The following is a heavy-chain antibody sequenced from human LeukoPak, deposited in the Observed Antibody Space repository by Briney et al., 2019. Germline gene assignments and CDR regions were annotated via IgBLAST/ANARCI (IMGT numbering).Heavy chain of an antibody. Sequence: GGSLRLSCSASGFTFSSYAMHWVRQAPGKGLEYVSSITSNGGSTYYADSVKGRVTISRDNSKNTLYLQMSSLRAEDTALYYCLRDLTGAGDYWGQGTLATVSS. CDR2: ITSNGGST. V-gene: IGHV3-64D*06. CDR1: GFTFSSYA. D-gene: IGHD3-10*01. J-gene: IGHJ4*02. CDR3: LRDLTGAGDY.